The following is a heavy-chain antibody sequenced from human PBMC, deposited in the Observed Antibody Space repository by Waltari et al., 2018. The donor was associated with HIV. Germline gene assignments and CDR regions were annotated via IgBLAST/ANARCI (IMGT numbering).Heavy chain of an antibody. CDR1: GFSFNSSR. Sequence: QVQLVESGGGGVQPGGSLRVSCEAAGFSFNSSRMHWVRRAPGKGLEGVAVMSHDGRKEYYADSVKGRFTISRENSKNTLYLEMNSLRVEDTAVYFCARSWYYDSSPYGMDIWGQGTTVTVSS. CDR3: ARSWYYDSSPYGMDI. J-gene: IGHJ6*02. D-gene: IGHD3-22*01. V-gene: IGHV3-30*03. CDR2: MSHDGRKE.